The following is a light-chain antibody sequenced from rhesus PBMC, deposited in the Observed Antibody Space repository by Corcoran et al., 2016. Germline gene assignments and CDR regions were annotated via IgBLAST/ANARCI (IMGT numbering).Light chain of an antibody. CDR1: QNIHSK. V-gene: IGKV1S12*01. Sequence: DIQMTQSPSALSASVGDRVTISCRASQNIHSKLAWYQQKPGKAPKLLIYAASSLQTGMPSRFSGSGSWTDFTLTISSLQPEDSASYYCQHYYDNPFTFGPGTKLDIK. J-gene: IGKJ3*01. CDR3: QHYYDNPFT. CDR2: AAS.